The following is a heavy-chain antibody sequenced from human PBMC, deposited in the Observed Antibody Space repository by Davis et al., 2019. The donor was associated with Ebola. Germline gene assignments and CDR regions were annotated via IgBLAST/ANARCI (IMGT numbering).Heavy chain of an antibody. CDR2: INSDGSST. V-gene: IGHV3-74*01. CDR1: GFTFSSYW. D-gene: IGHD6-13*01. J-gene: IGHJ6*02. CDR3: ARVLAAAGTRYYYGMDV. Sequence: GESLKISCAASGFTFSSYWMHWVRQAPGKGLVWVSRINSDGSSTSYADSVKGRFTISRDNAKNTLYLQMNSLRAEDTAVYYCARVLAAAGTRYYYGMDVWGQGTTVTVSS.